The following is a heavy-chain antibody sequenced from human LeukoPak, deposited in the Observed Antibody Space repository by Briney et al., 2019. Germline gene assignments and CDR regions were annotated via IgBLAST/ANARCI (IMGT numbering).Heavy chain of an antibody. Sequence: GGSLRLSCAASGFTFDDYGMSWVRQAPGKGLEWVSGINWNGGSTGYADSVKGRFTISRDNAKNSLYLQMNSLRAEDTALYYCARDRGTYYDFWSGYPDYWGQGTLVTASS. D-gene: IGHD3-3*01. CDR2: INWNGGST. CDR3: ARDRGTYYDFWSGYPDY. J-gene: IGHJ4*02. CDR1: GFTFDDYG. V-gene: IGHV3-20*04.